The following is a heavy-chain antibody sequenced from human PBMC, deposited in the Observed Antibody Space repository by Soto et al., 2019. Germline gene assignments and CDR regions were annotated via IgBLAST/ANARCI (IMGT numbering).Heavy chain of an antibody. CDR1: GFTFSSYA. CDR3: ARAVPYDYVWGSYRNYYYCYGMDV. V-gene: IGHV3-30-3*01. J-gene: IGHJ6*02. D-gene: IGHD3-16*02. CDR2: ISSDGSNK. Sequence: QVQLVESGGGVVQPGRSLRLSCAACGFTFSSYALHWVRQAPGKGLEWVAVISSDGSNKYYADSVKGRFTISRDNSKNTLYLRMNGLSAEDTAVYYCARAVPYDYVWGSYRNYYYCYGMDVWGQGTTVTVSS.